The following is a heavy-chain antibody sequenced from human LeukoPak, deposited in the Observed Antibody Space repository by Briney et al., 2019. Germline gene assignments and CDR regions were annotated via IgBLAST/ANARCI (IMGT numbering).Heavy chain of an antibody. Sequence: PSETLSLTCAVYGGSFSGYYWSWIRQPPGKGLEWIGEINHSGSTNYNPSLKSRVTISVDTPKNQFSLKLSSVTAADTAVYYCARYSYGYDYWGQGTLVTVSS. CDR1: GGSFSGYY. V-gene: IGHV4-34*01. J-gene: IGHJ4*02. CDR3: ARYSYGYDY. D-gene: IGHD5-18*01. CDR2: INHSGST.